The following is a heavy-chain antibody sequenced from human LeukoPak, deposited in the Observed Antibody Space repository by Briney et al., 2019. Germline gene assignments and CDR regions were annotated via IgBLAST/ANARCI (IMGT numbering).Heavy chain of an antibody. D-gene: IGHD6-13*01. V-gene: IGHV3-7*01. CDR3: ARPLGRIAAFNDY. CDR1: GFTFSSYW. CDR2: IKQDGSEK. Sequence: GGSLRLSCAASGFTFSSYWMSWVRQAPGKGLEWVANIKQDGSEKYYVDSVKGRFTISRDNAKNSLYLQMNSLRAEDTAVYYYARPLGRIAAFNDYWGQGTLVTVSS. J-gene: IGHJ4*02.